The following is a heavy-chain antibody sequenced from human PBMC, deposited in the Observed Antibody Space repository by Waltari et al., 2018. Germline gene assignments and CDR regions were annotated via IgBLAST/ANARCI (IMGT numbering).Heavy chain of an antibody. CDR2: SNPNSGGT. V-gene: IGHV1-2*02. J-gene: IGHJ4*02. Sequence: QVQLVQSGAEVKKPGASVKVSCKASGYSFTGYYMSWVRQAPGQGLGWRGWSNPNSGGTNSAQKCQGRVTMTRDTSISTAYMELSRLRSDDTAVYYCARIGSSGWYFDYWGQGTLVTVSS. D-gene: IGHD6-19*01. CDR1: GYSFTGYY. CDR3: ARIGSSGWYFDY.